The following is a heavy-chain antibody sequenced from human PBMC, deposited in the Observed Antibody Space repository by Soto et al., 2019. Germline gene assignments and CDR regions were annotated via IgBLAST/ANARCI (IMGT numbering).Heavy chain of an antibody. V-gene: IGHV3-30-3*01. CDR1: GFTFSSYA. D-gene: IGHD1-20*01. CDR2: ISYDGSNK. Sequence: VQLVESGGGVVQPGRSLRLSCAASGFTFSSYAMHWVRQAPGKGLEWVAVISYDGSNKYYADSVKGRFTISRDNSKNTLYLQMNSLRAEDTAVYYCARDGGRYNWNRFDYWGQGTLVTVSS. J-gene: IGHJ4*02. CDR3: ARDGGRYNWNRFDY.